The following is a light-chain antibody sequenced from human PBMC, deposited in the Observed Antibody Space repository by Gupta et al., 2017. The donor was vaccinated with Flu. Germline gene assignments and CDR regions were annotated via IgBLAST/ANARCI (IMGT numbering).Light chain of an antibody. Sequence: PSSLSASVGDRVTITCRATQSISTYVNWYQEKPGKAPKLLIYAASSLQSGVPSRFSGSGSGTDFTLTISSLQPEDFGSYYCQQSYSAPYTFGQGTKLEIK. CDR3: QQSYSAPYT. V-gene: IGKV1-39*01. J-gene: IGKJ2*01. CDR1: QSISTY. CDR2: AAS.